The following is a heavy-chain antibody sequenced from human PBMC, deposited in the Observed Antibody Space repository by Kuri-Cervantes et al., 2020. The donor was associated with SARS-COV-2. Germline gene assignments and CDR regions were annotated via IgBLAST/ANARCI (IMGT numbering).Heavy chain of an antibody. D-gene: IGHD3-22*01. J-gene: IGHJ3*02. CDR3: ARDYSFGSYYYDSSGRGAFDI. CDR1: GGSVSSGSYY. CDR2: IYYSGST. V-gene: IGHV4-61*01. Sequence: SETLSLTCTVSGGSVSSGSYYWSWIRQPPGKGLEWIGYIYYSGSTNYNPSLKSRVTISVDTSKNQFSLKLSSVTAADTAVYYCARDYSFGSYYYDSSGRGAFDIWGQGTMVTVSS.